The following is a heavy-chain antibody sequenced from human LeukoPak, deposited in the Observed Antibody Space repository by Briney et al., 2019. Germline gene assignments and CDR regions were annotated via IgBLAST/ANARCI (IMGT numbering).Heavy chain of an antibody. CDR2: ISDRGSRT. CDR3: AKRGVVIRVILVGFHKEAYYFDS. V-gene: IGHV3-23*01. Sequence: GGSLRLSCAVSGITLSNYGMSWVRQAPGKGLEWVAGISDRGSRTNYADSVKGRFTISTDHPKNTLYLQMNSLRAEDTAVYFCAKRGVVIRVILVGFHKEAYYFDSWGQGALVTVSP. J-gene: IGHJ4*02. CDR1: GITLSNYG. D-gene: IGHD3-22*01.